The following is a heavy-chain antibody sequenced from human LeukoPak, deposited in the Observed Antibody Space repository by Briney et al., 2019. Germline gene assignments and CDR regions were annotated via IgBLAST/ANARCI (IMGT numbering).Heavy chain of an antibody. Sequence: GGSLRLSCTASGFTFGDYAMSWVRQAPGKGLEWVGSIRSKAYGGTTEYAASVKGRFTISRDDSKSIAYLQMNSLKTEDTAVYYCTRAKYYYDSSGYYWYYYYYMDVWGKGTTVTVSS. J-gene: IGHJ6*03. CDR3: TRAKYYYDSSGYYWYYYYYMDV. D-gene: IGHD3-22*01. CDR1: GFTFGDYA. V-gene: IGHV3-49*04. CDR2: IRSKAYGGTT.